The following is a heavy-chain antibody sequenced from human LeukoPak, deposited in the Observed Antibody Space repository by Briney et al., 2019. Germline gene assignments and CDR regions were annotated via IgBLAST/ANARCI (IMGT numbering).Heavy chain of an antibody. V-gene: IGHV1-18*01. CDR1: GYTFTIYG. J-gene: IGHJ4*02. Sequence: ASVKVSCKASGYTFTIYGISWVRQAPGQGLEWMGWISGYNGNTHYAQNLQGRVTMTTDTSTSTAYMELRSLRSDDTAVYYCARGPYCSGGTCYSQYFDYWGQGTLVTVSS. CDR2: ISGYNGNT. CDR3: ARGPYCSGGTCYSQYFDY. D-gene: IGHD2-15*01.